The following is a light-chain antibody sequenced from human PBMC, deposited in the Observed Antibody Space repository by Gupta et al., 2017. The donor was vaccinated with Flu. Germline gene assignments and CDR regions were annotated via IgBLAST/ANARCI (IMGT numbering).Light chain of an antibody. J-gene: IGKJ2*03. CDR1: QSIGAK. CDR2: GAS. CDR3: QQYNNWPPRYS. Sequence: EIVMTQSPATLSVSPGESATPSCRASQSIGAKVAWYQQKPGQAPRLLIYGASSRTPAIPARFSGGGSGTEFTLTISSLQSEDVAVYYCQQYNNWPPRYSFGQGTKVEIK. V-gene: IGKV3-15*01.